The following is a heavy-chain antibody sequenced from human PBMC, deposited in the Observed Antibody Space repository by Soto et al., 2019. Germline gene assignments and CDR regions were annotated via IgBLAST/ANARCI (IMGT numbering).Heavy chain of an antibody. CDR2: IYYSGST. D-gene: IGHD2-8*02. Sequence: SETLSLTCTVSGGSISSYYWSWIRQPPGKGLEWIGYIYYSGSTNYNPSLKSRVTISVDTSKNQFSLKLSSVTAADTAVYYCARATGGPFAFRVQGTLVTVS. CDR1: GGSISSYY. J-gene: IGHJ4*02. V-gene: IGHV4-59*08. CDR3: ARATGGPFAF.